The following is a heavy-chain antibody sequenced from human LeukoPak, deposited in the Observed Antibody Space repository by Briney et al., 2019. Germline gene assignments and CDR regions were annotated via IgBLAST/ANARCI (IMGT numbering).Heavy chain of an antibody. CDR2: MSSDGTIQ. CDR3: ASLWFGELPIDY. CDR1: GFTFSDYG. V-gene: IGHV3-30*19. J-gene: IGHJ4*02. Sequence: GGSLRLSCAASGFTFSDYGMHWVRQAPGKGLEWVTFMSSDGTIQYYADSVKGRFTISRDISKNTVYLQMNSLRAADTAVYYCASLWFGELPIDYWGQGTLVAVSS. D-gene: IGHD3-10*01.